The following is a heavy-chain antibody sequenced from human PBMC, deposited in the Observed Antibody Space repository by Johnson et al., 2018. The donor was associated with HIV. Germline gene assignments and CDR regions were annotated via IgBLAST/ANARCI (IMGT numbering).Heavy chain of an antibody. D-gene: IGHD2-8*02. J-gene: IGHJ3*02. V-gene: IGHV3-66*01. CDR3: ARDELYRRYALTAFDI. CDR2: IYSGGST. Sequence: VQLVESGGGLVQPGGSLRLSCAASGFTVSSNYMSWVRQAPGKGLEWVSVIYSGGSTYYADSVKGRFTISRDNSKNTLYLQMNSLRVEDTAVYYCARDELYRRYALTAFDIWGQGTMVTVSS. CDR1: GFTVSSNY.